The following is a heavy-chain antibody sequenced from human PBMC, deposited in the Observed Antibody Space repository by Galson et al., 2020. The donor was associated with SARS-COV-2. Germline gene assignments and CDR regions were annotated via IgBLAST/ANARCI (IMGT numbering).Heavy chain of an antibody. D-gene: IGHD3-10*01. CDR2: IYHTGRT. CDR3: ARRRAGFGSVTYYKRGAFDI. Sequence: ASETLSLTCTVSDGSISSSSYYWGWIRQPPGKGLEWIGSIYHTGRTYYNSSLESRVTISLDTSKKQFSLTLNSVTAADTAVYYCARRRAGFGSVTYYKRGAFDIWGPGTMVTVSS. J-gene: IGHJ3*02. CDR1: DGSISSSSYY. V-gene: IGHV4-39*07.